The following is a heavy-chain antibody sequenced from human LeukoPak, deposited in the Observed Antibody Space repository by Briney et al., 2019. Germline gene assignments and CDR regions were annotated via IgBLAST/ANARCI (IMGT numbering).Heavy chain of an antibody. V-gene: IGHV5-51*01. Sequence: GESLKISCKGSGYTFTSYWIGWVRQMPGKGLEWMGIIHPDDSDTRYNPSFQGQVTISADNSITTAYLQWSNLKASDTAMYYCAIRLRGPTYGLYDAFDMWGHGTMVTVSS. CDR3: AIRLRGPTYGLYDAFDM. CDR2: IHPDDSDT. D-gene: IGHD3-16*01. CDR1: GYTFTSYW. J-gene: IGHJ3*02.